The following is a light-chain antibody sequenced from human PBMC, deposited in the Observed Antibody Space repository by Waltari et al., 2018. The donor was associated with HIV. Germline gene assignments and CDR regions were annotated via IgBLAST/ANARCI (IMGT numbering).Light chain of an antibody. CDR1: QSVSSN. CDR3: QQYNTWPPRT. CDR2: GAS. J-gene: IGKJ2*01. V-gene: IGKV3-15*01. Sequence: EIVMTQSTATLSASPGERATPPCRASQSVSSNSAWYQQKPGQAPRLLIYGASTRATGIPARFSGSGSGTEFTLTISSLQSEDFAVYYCQQYNTWPPRTFGQGTKLEIK.